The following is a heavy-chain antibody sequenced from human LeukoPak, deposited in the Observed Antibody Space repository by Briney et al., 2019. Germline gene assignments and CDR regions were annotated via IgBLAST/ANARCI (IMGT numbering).Heavy chain of an antibody. CDR3: KSHDNSGGNY. J-gene: IGHJ4*02. CDR2: IKSKAAGGTT. Sequence: TGGSLRLSCAASGFTFTNAYLTWVRQAPGKGLEWVGRIKSKAAGGTTDYAAPVKGRFTISRDDSQNTFYLQMHSLKTEDTAVYYCKSHDNSGGNYWGQGTLVTVSS. V-gene: IGHV3-15*01. CDR1: GFTFTNAY. D-gene: IGHD3-22*01.